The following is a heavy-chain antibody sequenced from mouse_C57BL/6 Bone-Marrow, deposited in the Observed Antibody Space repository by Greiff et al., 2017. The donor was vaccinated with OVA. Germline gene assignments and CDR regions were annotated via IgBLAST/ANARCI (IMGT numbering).Heavy chain of an antibody. J-gene: IGHJ4*01. CDR1: GYTFTSYW. D-gene: IGHD2-4*01. CDR2: IYPGSGST. CDR3: AREGDYDYSYAMDY. Sequence: VQLQQPGAELVKPGASVKMSCKASGYTFTSYWITWVKQRPGQGLEWIGDIYPGSGSTNYKEKFKSKATLTVDTSSSTAYMQLSSLTSEDSAVYYCAREGDYDYSYAMDYWGQGTSVTVSS. V-gene: IGHV1-55*01.